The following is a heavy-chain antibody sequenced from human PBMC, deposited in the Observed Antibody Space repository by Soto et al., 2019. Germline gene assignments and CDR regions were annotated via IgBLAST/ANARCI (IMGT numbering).Heavy chain of an antibody. CDR3: ARAPRKNWFDP. J-gene: IGHJ5*02. CDR1: GYSISSGYY. V-gene: IGHV4-38-2*01. CDR2: IYHSGST. Sequence: SETLSLTCAVSGYSISSGYYWGWIRQPPGKGLEWIGSIYHSGSTYYNPSLKSRVTISVDTSKNQFSLKLSSVTAADMAVYYCARAPRKNWFDPWGQGTLVTVSS.